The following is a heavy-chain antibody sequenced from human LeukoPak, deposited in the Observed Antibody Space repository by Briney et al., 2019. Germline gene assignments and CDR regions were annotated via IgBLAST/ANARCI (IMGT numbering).Heavy chain of an antibody. CDR3: ARDTITVTTPYFDY. CDR1: GYTFTGYY. V-gene: IGHV1-2*02. Sequence: APVKVSCKASGYTFTGYYIDWVRQAPGQGLEWMGWINSDSGGTNYAQKFQGRVTMTRDTSTSTAYMELSSLRSDDTAFYYCARDTITVTTPYFDYWGQGTLVTVSS. J-gene: IGHJ4*02. CDR2: INSDSGGT. D-gene: IGHD4-17*01.